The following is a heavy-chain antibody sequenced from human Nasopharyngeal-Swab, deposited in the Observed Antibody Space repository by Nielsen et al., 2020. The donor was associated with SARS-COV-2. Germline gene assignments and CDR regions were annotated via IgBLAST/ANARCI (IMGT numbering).Heavy chain of an antibody. D-gene: IGHD3-22*01. CDR1: GFIFSGSS. CDR2: IRSRANSYAT. V-gene: IGHV3-73*01. CDR3: ARAKDDSSGSLFDY. Sequence: GESLKISCAASGFIFSGSSLHWVRQASGKGLEWIGRIRSRANSYATVYAASVKGRFTIPRDDSQNTAYLQMNSLKTEDTAVYYCARAKDDSSGSLFDYWGQGNLVTVSS. J-gene: IGHJ4*02.